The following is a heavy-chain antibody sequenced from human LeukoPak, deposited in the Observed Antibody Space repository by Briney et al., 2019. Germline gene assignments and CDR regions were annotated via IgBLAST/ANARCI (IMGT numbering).Heavy chain of an antibody. J-gene: IGHJ3*02. V-gene: IGHV3-48*03. CDR2: ISSSGSTI. CDR3: ARDTYYYDSSGYYSLGAFDI. CDR1: GFTFSSYE. D-gene: IGHD3-22*01. Sequence: PGGSLRLSCAASGFTFSSYEMNWVRQAPGKGLEWVSYISSSGSTIYYADSVKGRFTISRDNAKNSLYLQMNSLRAEDTAVYYCARDTYYYDSSGYYSLGAFDIWGQGTMVTVSS.